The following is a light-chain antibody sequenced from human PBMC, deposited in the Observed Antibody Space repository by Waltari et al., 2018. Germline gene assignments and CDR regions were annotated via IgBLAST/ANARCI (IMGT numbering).Light chain of an antibody. V-gene: IGKV3-11*01. CDR2: DTS. CDR1: QSVRNF. CDR3: QQRSNWPLT. Sequence: DTVLTQSPATLSLSPGERATLPCRASQSVRNFLAWYQQKPGQAPRLLIYDTSNRATGIPARFSGSGFGTDFTLTISSLGPEDFEVYYCQQRSNWPLTFGGGTKVEIK. J-gene: IGKJ4*01.